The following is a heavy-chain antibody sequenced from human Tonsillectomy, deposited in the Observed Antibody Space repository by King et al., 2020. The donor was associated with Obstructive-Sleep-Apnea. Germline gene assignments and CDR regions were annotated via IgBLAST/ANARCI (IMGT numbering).Heavy chain of an antibody. J-gene: IGHJ4*02. CDR3: AGITMVRGVIGY. Sequence: VQLVEAGGGLVQPGGSLRLSCAASGFTCSSYWMSGVRQAPGNGLVWVANIKQDGRRKYYVDFVEGRFTISKDNAKNSLYLKMNSLRAEDTAVYYCAGITMVRGVIGYWGQGTLVTVSS. V-gene: IGHV3-7*03. D-gene: IGHD3-10*01. CDR1: GFTCSSYW. CDR2: IKQDGRRK.